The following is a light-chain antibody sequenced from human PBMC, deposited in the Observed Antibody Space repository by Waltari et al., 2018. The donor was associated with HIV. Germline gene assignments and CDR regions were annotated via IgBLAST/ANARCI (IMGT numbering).Light chain of an antibody. CDR3: SSYTSTTTLVV. Sequence: QSALTHPASVSGSPGQSITISCTGPSSAVGCYPNVPSYQQHPGKPPKLMIFDVSNRPSGVSNRFSGSKSGNTASLTISGLQAEDEAHYFCSSYTSTTTLVVFGGGTKLTVL. CDR1: SSAVGCYPN. V-gene: IGLV2-14*03. CDR2: DVS. J-gene: IGLJ3*02.